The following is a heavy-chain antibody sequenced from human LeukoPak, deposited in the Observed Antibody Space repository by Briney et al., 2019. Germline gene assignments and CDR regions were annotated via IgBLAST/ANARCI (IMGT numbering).Heavy chain of an antibody. CDR3: ARGDCSGTRWYLFDY. D-gene: IGHD2-2*01. CDR2: MWYDGSNK. CDR1: GFLFSIYG. V-gene: IGHV3-33*01. J-gene: IGHJ4*02. Sequence: QAGRSLRLTCAASGFLFSIYGMHWVRQAPGKGLEWVAVMWYDGSNKYSADSVKGRFTISRDNSKNTLYLQMNSLRVEDTAVYYCARGDCSGTRWYLFDYWGQGTLVTVSS.